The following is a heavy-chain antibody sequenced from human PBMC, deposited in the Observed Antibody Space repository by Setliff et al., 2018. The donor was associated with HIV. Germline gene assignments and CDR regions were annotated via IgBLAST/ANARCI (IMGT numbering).Heavy chain of an antibody. CDR2: IYYSGST. V-gene: IGHV4-39*01. Sequence: KASETLSLTCTVSGGSISSSSYYWGWIRQPPGKGLEWIGSIYYSGSTYYNPSLKSRVTISVDTSKNQFSLKLSYVTAADTAVYYCARGIGLFYYYYYYMDVWGKGTTVTVSS. CDR3: ARGIGLFYYYYYYMDV. D-gene: IGHD1-26*01. CDR1: GGSISSSSYY. J-gene: IGHJ6*03.